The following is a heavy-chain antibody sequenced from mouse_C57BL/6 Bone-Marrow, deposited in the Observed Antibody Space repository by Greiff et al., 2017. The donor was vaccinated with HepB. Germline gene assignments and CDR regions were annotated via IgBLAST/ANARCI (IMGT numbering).Heavy chain of an antibody. CDR2: IDPSDSYT. CDR3: ARRRYFDY. J-gene: IGHJ2*01. CDR1: GYTFTSSW. V-gene: IGHV1-69*01. Sequence: VQLQQPGAELVMPGASVKLSCKASGYTFTSSWMHWVKQRPGQGLEWIGEIDPSDSYTNYNQKFKGKSTLTVDKSSSTAYMQLSSLTSEDSAVYYCARRRYFDYWGQGTTLTVSS.